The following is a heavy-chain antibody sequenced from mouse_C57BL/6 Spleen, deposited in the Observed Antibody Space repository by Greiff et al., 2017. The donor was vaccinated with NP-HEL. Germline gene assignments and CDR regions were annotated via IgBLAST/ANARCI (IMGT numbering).Heavy chain of an antibody. J-gene: IGHJ3*01. CDR1: GYTFTSYG. V-gene: IGHV1-81*01. D-gene: IGHD1-1*01. CDR3: AVGSSTFAY. CDR2: IYPRSGNT. Sequence: QVHVKQSGAELARPGASVKLSCKASGYTFTSYGISWVKQRTGQGLEWIGEIYPRSGNTYYNEKFKGKATLTADKSSSTAYMELRSLTSEDSAVYFCAVGSSTFAYWGQGTLVTVSA.